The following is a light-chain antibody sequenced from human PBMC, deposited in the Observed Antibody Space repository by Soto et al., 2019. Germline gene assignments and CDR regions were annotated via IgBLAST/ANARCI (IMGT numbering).Light chain of an antibody. J-gene: IGKJ4*01. V-gene: IGKV1-5*03. CDR3: QQYESYPMT. CDR2: KAS. Sequence: DSQMTQYPSTLSASVGDRVTITCRASQSISSWLAWYQQKPGKAPKLLISKASTLQSGVPPRFSASGSGTEFTLTISSLQPDDFATYYCQQYESYPMTVGGGTKVEIK. CDR1: QSISSW.